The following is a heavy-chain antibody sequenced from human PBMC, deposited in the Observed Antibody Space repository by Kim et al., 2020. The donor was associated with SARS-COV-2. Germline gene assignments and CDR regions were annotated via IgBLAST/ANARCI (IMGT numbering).Heavy chain of an antibody. CDR2: IIPIFGTA. Sequence: SVKVSCKASGGTFSSYAISWVRQAPGQGLEWMGWIIPIFGTANYAQKFQGRVTITADKSTSTAYMELSSLRSEDTAVYYCARETDYYDSSGHSSWFDYWGQGTLVTVSS. V-gene: IGHV1-69*06. CDR3: ARETDYYDSSGHSSWFDY. D-gene: IGHD3-22*01. CDR1: GGTFSSYA. J-gene: IGHJ4*02.